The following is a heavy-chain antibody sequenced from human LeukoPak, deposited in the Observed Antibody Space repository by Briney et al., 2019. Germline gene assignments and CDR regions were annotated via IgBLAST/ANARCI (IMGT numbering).Heavy chain of an antibody. J-gene: IGHJ6*04. D-gene: IGHD6-19*01. CDR2: ISWNSGGI. V-gene: IGHV3-9*03. CDR1: GFTFDDYA. Sequence: GGSLRLSCAASGFTFDDYAMHWVRQAPGKGLEWVSGISWNSGGIGYADSVKGRFTISRDNAKNSLYLQMNSLRAEDMALYYCAKGQQWLVSGGMGVWGKGTTVTVSS. CDR3: AKGQQWLVSGGMGV.